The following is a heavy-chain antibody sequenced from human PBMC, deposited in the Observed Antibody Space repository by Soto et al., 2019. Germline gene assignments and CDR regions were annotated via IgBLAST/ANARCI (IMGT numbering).Heavy chain of an antibody. CDR3: ARGPRGPVAGISRFDP. CDR1: GGSISSYY. CDR2: NYYSGTT. V-gene: IGHV4-59*01. J-gene: IGHJ5*02. Sequence: PSETLSLTCTVSGGSISSYYWSWIRQPPGKGLEWIGYNYYSGTTNYNPSLRSRITITVDTSKNQFSLNLTSVTAADTAVYYCARGPRGPVAGISRFDPWGQGTLVTVSS. D-gene: IGHD6-19*01.